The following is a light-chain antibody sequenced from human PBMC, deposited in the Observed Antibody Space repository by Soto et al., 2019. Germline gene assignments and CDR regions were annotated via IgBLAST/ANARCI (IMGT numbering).Light chain of an antibody. Sequence: QSVLTQPPSVSGAPGQRVTISCTGSSSNIVAGYHVHWYQQLPGTAPKLLLYTNNNRPSGVPDRFSGSRSGTSASLAITGLQAEDEADYYCQSYDSSLSYGVGNGTKVTV. CDR2: TNN. CDR3: QSYDSSLSYG. V-gene: IGLV1-40*01. J-gene: IGLJ6*01. CDR1: SSNIVAGYH.